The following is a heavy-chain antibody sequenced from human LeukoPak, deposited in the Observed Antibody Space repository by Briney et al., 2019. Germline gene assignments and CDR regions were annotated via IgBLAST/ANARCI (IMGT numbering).Heavy chain of an antibody. V-gene: IGHV1-2*02. CDR2: INPNSGGT. D-gene: IGHD3-10*01. J-gene: IGHJ4*02. CDR1: GYTFTSYY. CDR3: ARSVAVRGVLFDY. Sequence: ASVKVSCKASGYTFTSYYMHWVRQAPGQGLEWMGWINPNSGGTNYAQKFQGRVTMTRDTSISTAYMELSRLRSEDTAVYYCARSVAVRGVLFDYWGQGTLVTVSS.